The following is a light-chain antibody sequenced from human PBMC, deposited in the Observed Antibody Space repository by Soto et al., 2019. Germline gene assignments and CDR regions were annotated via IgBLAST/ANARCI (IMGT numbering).Light chain of an antibody. Sequence: EIVLTQSPVTLSLSPGERATLSCRASQTVSSSYLAWYQQKPGQAPRLLIYDASRRATGIPDRFSGSGSGTDFTLTISGLEPEDFAVYYCQQYDSSPPITFGQGTRLEIK. CDR3: QQYDSSPPIT. CDR2: DAS. V-gene: IGKV3-20*01. CDR1: QTVSSSY. J-gene: IGKJ5*01.